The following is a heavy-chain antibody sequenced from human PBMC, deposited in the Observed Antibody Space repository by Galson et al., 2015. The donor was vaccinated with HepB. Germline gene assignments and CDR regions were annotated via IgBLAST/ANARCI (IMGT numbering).Heavy chain of an antibody. V-gene: IGHV3-48*01. D-gene: IGHD6-25*01. J-gene: IGHJ6*02. Sequence: SLRLSCAASGFSFISHSMNWVRHSPGKGLEWLAYISPGGTKYYADSARGRFTISRDNAKKSMYLHMSSLRVEGTGIYYCARNPASYDYYNMDVWGQG. CDR1: GFSFISHS. CDR3: ARNPASYDYYNMDV. CDR2: ISPGGTK.